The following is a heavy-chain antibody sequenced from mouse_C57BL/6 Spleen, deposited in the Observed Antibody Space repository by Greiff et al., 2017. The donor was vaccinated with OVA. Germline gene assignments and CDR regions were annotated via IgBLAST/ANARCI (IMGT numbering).Heavy chain of an antibody. CDR1: GYTFTSYW. CDR2: INPSNGGT. D-gene: IGHD2-2*01. Sequence: QVQLQQPGTELVKPGASVKLSCKASGYTFTSYWMHWVKQRPGQGLEWIGNINPSNGGTNYNEKFKSKATLTVDKSSSTAYMQLSSLTSEDSAVYYCARGGLYGYDPSWFAYWGQGTLVTVSA. V-gene: IGHV1-53*01. CDR3: ARGGLYGYDPSWFAY. J-gene: IGHJ3*01.